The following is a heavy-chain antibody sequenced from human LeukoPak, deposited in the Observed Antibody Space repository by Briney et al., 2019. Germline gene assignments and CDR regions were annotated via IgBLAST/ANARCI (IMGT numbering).Heavy chain of an antibody. J-gene: IGHJ4*02. CDR2: ISSSSNYI. V-gene: IGHV3-21*01. CDR1: GFTFSSYS. CDR3: ALGLVTDY. D-gene: IGHD3-9*01. Sequence: GGSLRLSCAASGFTFSSYSMNWVRQAPGKGLEWVSSISSSSNYIYYVDSVKGRFTISRDNAKNSLYLQMSSLRAEDTAVYYCALGLVTDYWGQGTLVTVSS.